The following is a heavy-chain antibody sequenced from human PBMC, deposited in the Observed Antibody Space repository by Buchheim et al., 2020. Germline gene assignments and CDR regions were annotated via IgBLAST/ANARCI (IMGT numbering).Heavy chain of an antibody. J-gene: IGHJ3*02. V-gene: IGHV3-30*04. Sequence: QVQLVESGGGVVQPGRSLRLSCAASGFTFSSYAMHWVRQAPGKGLEWVAVISYDGSNKYYADSVKGRFTISRDNSKNTLYLKMNSLRAEDTAVYYCARVSAGYYGSGSYYAFVIWGQGT. CDR1: GFTFSSYA. CDR2: ISYDGSNK. D-gene: IGHD3-10*01. CDR3: ARVSAGYYGSGSYYAFVI.